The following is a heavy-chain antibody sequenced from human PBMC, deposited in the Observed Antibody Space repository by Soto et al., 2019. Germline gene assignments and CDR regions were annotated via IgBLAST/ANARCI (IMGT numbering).Heavy chain of an antibody. Sequence: EVQLVESGGGLVQPGGSLRLSCEASGFTFRNYDMHWVRQGTGKGLEWVSGISAAGDPDYADSVEGRFTISRENAQNSFFLQMNSLRVGDTAVYYCARTDRDFYGLDVWVQGTTVSVSS. J-gene: IGHJ6*02. CDR3: ARTDRDFYGLDV. CDR2: ISAAGDP. CDR1: GFTFRNYD. V-gene: IGHV3-13*05.